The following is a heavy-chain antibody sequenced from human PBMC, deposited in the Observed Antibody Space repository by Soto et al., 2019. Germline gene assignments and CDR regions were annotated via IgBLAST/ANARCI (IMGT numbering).Heavy chain of an antibody. CDR1: GFTVSSNY. D-gene: IGHD6-19*01. CDR3: ARERGIAVAATGEYYYYGMDV. V-gene: IGHV3-53*01. CDR2: IYSGGST. J-gene: IGHJ6*02. Sequence: EVQLVESGGGLIQPGGSLRLSCAASGFTVSSNYMSWVRQAPGKGLEWVSVIYSGGSTYYEDSVKGRFTISRDNSKNTLYLQMKSLRAEDTAVYYCARERGIAVAATGEYYYYGMDVWGQGTTVTVSS.